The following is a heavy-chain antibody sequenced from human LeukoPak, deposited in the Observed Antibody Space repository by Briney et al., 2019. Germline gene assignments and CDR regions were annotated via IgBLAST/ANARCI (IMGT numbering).Heavy chain of an antibody. Sequence: SQTLSLTCTVSGGSISGGDYYWSWIRQPPGKGLEWIGYIYYSGSTYYNPSLKSRVTISVDTSKNQFSLKLSSVTAADTAVYYCARVLLWFGGHFDYWGQGTLVTVSS. CDR2: IYYSGST. V-gene: IGHV4-30-4*01. J-gene: IGHJ4*02. D-gene: IGHD3-10*01. CDR3: ARVLLWFGGHFDY. CDR1: GGSISGGDYY.